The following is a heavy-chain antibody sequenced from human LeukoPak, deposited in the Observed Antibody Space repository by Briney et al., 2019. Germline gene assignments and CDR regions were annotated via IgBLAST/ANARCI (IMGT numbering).Heavy chain of an antibody. J-gene: IGHJ2*01. CDR1: GGSISRYY. Sequence: SETLSHTRAVSGGSISRYYWSWIRQPPGRGLAWMGYICYSGSTNYNPSLKSRVTISVDTSKNQFSLKLTSVTAADTAVYYCARGDILTGYYGNWYFDVWGRGTLVTVSS. D-gene: IGHD3-9*01. CDR2: ICYSGST. CDR3: ARGDILTGYYGNWYFDV. V-gene: IGHV4-59*12.